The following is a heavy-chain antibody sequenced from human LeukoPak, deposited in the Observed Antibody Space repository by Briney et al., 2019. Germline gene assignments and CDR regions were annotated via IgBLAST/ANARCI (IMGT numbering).Heavy chain of an antibody. Sequence: GGSLRLSCAASGFTFSSYGMNWVRQAPGKGLEWISYSSSSGTSIYYADSVKGRFTVSRDNTKNSLYLQMNSLRAEDTAVYYCARDSPITGSFYYYMDVWGKGTTVTVSS. CDR2: SSSSGTSI. V-gene: IGHV3-48*03. CDR3: ARDSPITGSFYYYMDV. D-gene: IGHD1-20*01. J-gene: IGHJ6*03. CDR1: GFTFSSYG.